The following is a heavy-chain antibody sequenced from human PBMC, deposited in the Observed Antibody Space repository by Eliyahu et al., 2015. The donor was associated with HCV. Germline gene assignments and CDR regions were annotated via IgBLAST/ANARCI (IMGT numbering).Heavy chain of an antibody. CDR3: VREVGTGSWGFFDH. Sequence: QVQLQESGPGLVKPSETLSLTCXVSGVSFSSYYWTWVRQAAGKGLEWIGRIYLGTTNYNPALKSRVTMSADTSKNQFSLKLTSVTAADTAVYYCVREVGTGSWGFFDHWGQGSLVTVSS. CDR1: GVSFSSYY. D-gene: IGHD1-14*01. V-gene: IGHV4-4*07. J-gene: IGHJ4*02. CDR2: IYLGTT.